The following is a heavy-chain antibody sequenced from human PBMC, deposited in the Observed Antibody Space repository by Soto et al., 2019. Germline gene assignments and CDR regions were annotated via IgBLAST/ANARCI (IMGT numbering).Heavy chain of an antibody. D-gene: IGHD3-22*01. CDR1: GGTFSSYA. Sequence: QVQLVQSGAEVKKPGSSVKVSCKASGGTFSSYAISWVRQAPGQGLEWVGGIIPIFGTANYAQKFQGRVTITADESTRTAYMELSSLRSEDTAVYYCARSPGYYDCSVVGPWDYWGQGTLVTVSS. CDR2: IIPIFGTA. J-gene: IGHJ4*02. CDR3: ARSPGYYDCSVVGPWDY. V-gene: IGHV1-69*01.